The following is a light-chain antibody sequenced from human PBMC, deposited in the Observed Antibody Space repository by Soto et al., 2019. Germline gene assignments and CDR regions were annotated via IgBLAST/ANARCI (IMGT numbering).Light chain of an antibody. J-gene: IGLJ2*01. CDR3: CSHAGSFTLV. V-gene: IGLV2-11*01. Sequence: QSALTQPRSVSGSPGQSVTISCTGTSSDVGGYNYVSWYQKYPGKAPRLMIYDVSKRPSGVPDRFSGSKSGNTASLPISGLQAEDEADYYCCSHAGSFTLVFGGGTKLTVL. CDR1: SSDVGGYNY. CDR2: DVS.